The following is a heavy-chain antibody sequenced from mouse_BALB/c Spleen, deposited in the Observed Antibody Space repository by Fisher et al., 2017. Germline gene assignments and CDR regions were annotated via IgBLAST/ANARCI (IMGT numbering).Heavy chain of an antibody. CDR3: ARQGEVHAMDY. Sequence: RFTISRDNAKNTLYLQMSSLRSEDTAMYYCARQGEVHAMDYWGQGTSVTVSS. J-gene: IGHJ4*01. V-gene: IGHV5-9-3*01. D-gene: IGHD2-14*01.